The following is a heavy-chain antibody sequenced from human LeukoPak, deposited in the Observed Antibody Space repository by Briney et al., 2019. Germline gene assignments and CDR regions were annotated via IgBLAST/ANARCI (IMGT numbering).Heavy chain of an antibody. V-gene: IGHV4-30-4*01. CDR1: GGSISSGDYY. CDR2: IYYSGST. Sequence: SETLSLTCTVSGGSISSGDYYWSWIRQPPGKGLEWIAYIYYSGSTYYNPSLKSRVTISVDTSKNQFSLRLSSVTAADTAVYYCARGYYYYSSGSRAFDYWGQGTRVTVSS. D-gene: IGHD3-22*01. J-gene: IGHJ4*02. CDR3: ARGYYYYSSGSRAFDY.